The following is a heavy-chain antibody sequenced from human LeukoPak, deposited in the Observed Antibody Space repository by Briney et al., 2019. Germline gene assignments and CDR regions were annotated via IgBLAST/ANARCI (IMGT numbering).Heavy chain of an antibody. CDR3: ARVGYYDSSGYPLWYFDL. CDR1: GGSISSYY. CDR2: IYYSGST. J-gene: IGHJ2*01. D-gene: IGHD3-22*01. V-gene: IGHV4-59*01. Sequence: SETLSLTCTVSGGSISSYYWSWIRQPPGKGLEWIGYIYYSGSTNYNPSLKSRVTISLDTSKNQFSLKLSSVTAADTAVYYCARVGYYDSSGYPLWYFDLWGRGTLVTVSS.